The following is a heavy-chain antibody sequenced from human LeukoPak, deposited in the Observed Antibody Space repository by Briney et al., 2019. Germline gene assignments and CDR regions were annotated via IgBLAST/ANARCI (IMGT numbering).Heavy chain of an antibody. D-gene: IGHD1-26*01. CDR3: ARKVGATDAFDI. CDR2: IYYSGST. CDR1: GGTFSGYY. J-gene: IGHJ3*02. V-gene: IGHV4-34*01. Sequence: SETLSLTCAVYGGTFSGYYWSWIRQPPGKGLEWIGSIYYSGSTYYNPSLKSRVTISVDTSKNQFSLKLSSVTAADTAVYYCARKVGATDAFDIWGQGTMVTVSS.